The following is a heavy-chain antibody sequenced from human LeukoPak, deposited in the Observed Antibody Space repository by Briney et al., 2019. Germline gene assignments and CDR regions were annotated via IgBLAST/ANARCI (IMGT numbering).Heavy chain of an antibody. Sequence: SETLSLTCTVSGGSISSGSYYWGWLRQPAGKGLEWVGRIYTSGSTNDNPSLKSRVTISVDTSKNQFSLKLSSVTAADTAVYYCARNYYYYMDVWGKGTTVRVSS. J-gene: IGHJ6*03. CDR1: GGSISSGSYY. CDR3: ARNYYYYMDV. V-gene: IGHV4-61*02. CDR2: IYTSGST.